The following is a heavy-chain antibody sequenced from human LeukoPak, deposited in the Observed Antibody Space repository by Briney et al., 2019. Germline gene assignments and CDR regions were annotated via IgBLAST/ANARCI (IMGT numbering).Heavy chain of an antibody. CDR2: IYYGGSA. CDR3: GTLRYNWNYYFES. D-gene: IGHD1-7*01. V-gene: IGHV4-39*01. Sequence: PSEPLSLTCTVSGGSMSSSRYYWGWLRQPPGEGLEWVGSIYYGGSAYYNPSLESRLAISVDTSMNQFSLKLNSVTAADTAVYYCGTLRYNWNYYFESWGQGTLVTVSS. CDR1: GGSMSSSRYY. J-gene: IGHJ4*02.